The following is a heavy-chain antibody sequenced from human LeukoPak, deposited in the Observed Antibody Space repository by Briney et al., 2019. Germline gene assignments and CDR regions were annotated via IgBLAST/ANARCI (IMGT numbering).Heavy chain of an antibody. V-gene: IGHV1-8*03. D-gene: IGHD3-3*01. CDR2: MNPNSGNT. J-gene: IGHJ4*02. CDR1: GYTFTSYD. CDR3: ARAREWKRFLESRLGYYFDY. Sequence: GASVKLSCKASGYTFTSYDINWVRQATGQGLEWMGWMNPNSGNTGYAQKFQGRVTITRNTSITTAYMELSSLRSEDTAVYYCARAREWKRFLESRLGYYFDYWGQGTLVTVPS.